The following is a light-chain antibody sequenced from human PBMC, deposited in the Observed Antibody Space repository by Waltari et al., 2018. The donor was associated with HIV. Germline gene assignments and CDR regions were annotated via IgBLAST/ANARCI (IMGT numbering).Light chain of an antibody. CDR1: SDDIGRSKY. J-gene: IGLJ2*01. CDR3: SSYTNTNTLI. V-gene: IGLV2-14*01. CDR2: EVR. Sequence: QSALTQPASVSGSPGQSISISCTRTSDDIGRSKYVSWYQQHPGNVPKLILFEVRTRPSGVSNRFSGSKSDNTASLSISGLQAEDEAAYYCSSYTNTNTLIFGGGTRLTVL.